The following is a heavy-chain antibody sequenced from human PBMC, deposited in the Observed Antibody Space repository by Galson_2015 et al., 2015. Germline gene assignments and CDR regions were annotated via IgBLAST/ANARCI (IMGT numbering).Heavy chain of an antibody. CDR2: IIPILGIA. CDR3: ASAGYSSSWPLKYFDY. CDR1: GGTFSSYT. V-gene: IGHV1-69*02. Sequence: SVKVSCKASGGTFSSYTISWVRQAPGQGLEWMGRIIPILGIANYAQKFQGRVTITADKSTSTAYMELSSLRSEDTAVYYCASAGYSSSWPLKYFDYWGQGTLVTVSS. D-gene: IGHD6-13*01. J-gene: IGHJ4*02.